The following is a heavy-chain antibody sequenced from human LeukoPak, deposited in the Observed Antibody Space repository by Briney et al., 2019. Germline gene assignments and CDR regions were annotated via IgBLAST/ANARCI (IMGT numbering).Heavy chain of an antibody. CDR1: GFTFSSYA. CDR3: ARVFIGDTAMVPFDY. D-gene: IGHD5-18*01. V-gene: IGHV3-30-3*01. Sequence: GGSLRLSCAASGFTFSSYAMHWVHQAPGKGLEWVAVISYDGSNKYYADSVKGRFTISRDNSKNTLYLQMNSLRAEDTAVYYCARVFIGDTAMVPFDYWGQGTLVTVSS. CDR2: ISYDGSNK. J-gene: IGHJ4*02.